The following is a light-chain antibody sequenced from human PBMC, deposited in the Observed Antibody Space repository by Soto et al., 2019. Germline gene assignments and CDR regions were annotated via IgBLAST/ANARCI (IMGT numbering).Light chain of an antibody. CDR2: GAS. V-gene: IGKV3-20*01. CDR3: QHYVNSPPT. CDR1: QRVTSNY. J-gene: IGKJ1*01. Sequence: EIVLTQSPGTLSLSPGERATLSCRASQRVTSNYLAWYQQKPGQAPRPLIYGASIRATGIPDRFSGSGSGTDFTLTISRLEPEDSAVYYCQHYVNSPPTFGQGNKVEIK.